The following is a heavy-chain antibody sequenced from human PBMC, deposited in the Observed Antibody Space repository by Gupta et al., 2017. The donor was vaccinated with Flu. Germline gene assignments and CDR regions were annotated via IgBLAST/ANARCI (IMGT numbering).Heavy chain of an antibody. Sequence: WVRQAPGKGLELLTVMSNDGRNKYYADSVRGRFTISRDNSQNTLFLQMNSLRAEDTAVYYCARDSVWKYFDYWGQGTRVTVSS. CDR3: ARDSVWKYFDY. J-gene: IGHJ4*02. D-gene: IGHD1-1*01. V-gene: IGHV3-30*03. CDR2: MSNDGRNK.